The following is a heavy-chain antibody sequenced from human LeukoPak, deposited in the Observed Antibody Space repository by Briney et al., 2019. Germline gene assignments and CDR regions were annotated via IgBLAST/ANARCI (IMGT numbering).Heavy chain of an antibody. CDR2: ISTGGGNT. Sequence: GGSLRLSCAASGFTFSSHLMHWVHQAPGKGLKWVSTISTGGGNTYYADSVQGRFTVSRDDSKNTLYLQMNSLRAEDTAVYYCAKDGGLWISAHWGDSWGRGTLVTVSS. CDR3: AKDGGLWISAHWGDS. J-gene: IGHJ4*02. V-gene: IGHV3-23*01. D-gene: IGHD2-2*03. CDR1: GFTFSSHL.